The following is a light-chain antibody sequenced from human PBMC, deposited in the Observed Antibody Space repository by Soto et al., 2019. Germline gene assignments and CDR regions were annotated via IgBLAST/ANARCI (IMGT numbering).Light chain of an antibody. Sequence: QSVLTQPRSVSGSPGQSITISCTGSSSDVGSYNYVSWYQQHPGQSPKFMIYDVNKRPSGVSHRFSGSKSGNTASLTISGLQADDEADYYCLSYAGSYNFVFGSVTKLTVL. V-gene: IGLV2-11*01. J-gene: IGLJ1*01. CDR2: DVN. CDR3: LSYAGSYNFV. CDR1: SSDVGSYNY.